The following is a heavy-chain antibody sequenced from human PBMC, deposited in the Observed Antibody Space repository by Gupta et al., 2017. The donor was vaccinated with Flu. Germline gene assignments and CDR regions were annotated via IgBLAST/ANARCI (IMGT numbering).Heavy chain of an antibody. CDR1: GVPGSRDNPY. CDR2: IVFSGST. V-gene: IGHV4-61*01. Sequence: QVQLQESDPGLVRPSETLSLTCTVSGVPGSRDNPYWSWIRHPPGKGLDVIGYIVFSGSTNYSPSRMSRLAISIATSKNECSLKLTSVTAADKAVYYCARFHRFSPPYDAFDIWGLGTMVTVSS. J-gene: IGHJ3*02. CDR3: ARFHRFSPPYDAFDI.